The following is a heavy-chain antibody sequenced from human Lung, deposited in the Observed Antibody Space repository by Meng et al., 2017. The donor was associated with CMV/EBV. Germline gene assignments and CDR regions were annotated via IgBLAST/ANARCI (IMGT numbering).Heavy chain of an antibody. D-gene: IGHD6-13*01. CDR1: GFTFDDYA. CDR3: AKDMIAATGVGYRYYYYGMDV. V-gene: IGHV3-9*01. J-gene: IGHJ6*02. Sequence: GGSLRLSCAASGFTFDDYAMYWVRQAPGKGLQWVSGISWNHGNIDYADSVKGRFTISRDNAKNFLYLQMNSLRPEDTAVYYCAKDMIAATGVGYRYYYYGMDVWGQGTTVXVSS. CDR2: ISWNHGNI.